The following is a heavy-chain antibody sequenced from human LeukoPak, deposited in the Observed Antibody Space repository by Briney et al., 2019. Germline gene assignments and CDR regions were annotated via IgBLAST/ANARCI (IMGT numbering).Heavy chain of an antibody. CDR3: ARAYSSSWYFNWFDP. CDR2: IYYSGTT. J-gene: IGHJ5*02. Sequence: SETLSLTCTVSGGSISSSSYYWGWIRQPPGKGLEWIGSIYYSGTTYYNPSLKTRVTISVDTSKHQFSLKLSSVTAADTAVYFCARAYSSSWYFNWFDPWGQGTLVTVSS. V-gene: IGHV4-39*07. D-gene: IGHD6-13*01. CDR1: GGSISSSSYY.